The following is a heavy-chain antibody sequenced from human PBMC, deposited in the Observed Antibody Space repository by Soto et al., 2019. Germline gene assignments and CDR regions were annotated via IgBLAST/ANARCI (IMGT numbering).Heavy chain of an antibody. V-gene: IGHV1-69*13. CDR1: GGTFSSYA. D-gene: IGHD2-21*02. J-gene: IGHJ6*02. CDR3: ARDPTYSDNEMVVPAKSGMDV. Sequence: SVKVSCKASGGTFSSYAFSWVRQAPGQGLEWMGGIIPIFGRANYAQKFQGRVTITADESTSTGYMELSSLRPEDTAVYYCARDPTYSDNEMVVPAKSGMDVRGQGTTVTV. CDR2: IIPIFGRA.